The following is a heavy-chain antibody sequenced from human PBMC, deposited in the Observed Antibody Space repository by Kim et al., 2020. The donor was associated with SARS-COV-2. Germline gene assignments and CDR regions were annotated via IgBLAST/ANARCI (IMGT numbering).Heavy chain of an antibody. Sequence: GGSLRLSCAVSGFTFSTYAMSWVRQAPGKGLEWVSVISGSGGSTYYADSVKGRFIISRDNSKNTLYLQMNSLRAEDMAVYYCARTRGKAAAGRNYYFDYWGQRTLVTVSS. CDR3: ARTRGKAAAGRNYYFDY. D-gene: IGHD6-13*01. CDR1: GFTFSTYA. J-gene: IGHJ4*02. V-gene: IGHV3-23*01. CDR2: ISGSGGST.